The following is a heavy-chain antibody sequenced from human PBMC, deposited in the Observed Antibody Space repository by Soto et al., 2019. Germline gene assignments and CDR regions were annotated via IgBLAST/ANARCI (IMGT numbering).Heavy chain of an antibody. CDR3: TSDRARHYYYYYMDV. D-gene: IGHD3-10*01. CDR2: IRSKANSYAT. J-gene: IGHJ6*03. V-gene: IGHV3-73*01. CDR1: GFTFSGSD. Sequence: EVQLVESGGGLVQPGGSLKLSCAASGFTFSGSDMHWVRQASRKGLEWVGRIRSKANSYATAYAASVKGRFTISRDDSKNTAYLQMNSLKTEDTAVYYCTSDRARHYYYYYMDVWGKGTTVTVSS.